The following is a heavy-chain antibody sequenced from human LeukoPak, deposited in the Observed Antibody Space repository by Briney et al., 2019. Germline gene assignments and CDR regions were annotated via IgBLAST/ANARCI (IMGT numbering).Heavy chain of an antibody. CDR3: ARERQYDMDV. CDR2: VNSDGSRT. V-gene: IGHV3-74*01. J-gene: IGHJ6*02. Sequence: PGGSLRLSCVASGFTSSSHWLHWVRQAPGSGLVWVSRVNSDGSRTSYADSVKGRFTISRDNAKNTLYLQMNSLRAEDMAVYYCARERQYDMDVWGQGTTVTVSS. CDR1: GFTSSSHW.